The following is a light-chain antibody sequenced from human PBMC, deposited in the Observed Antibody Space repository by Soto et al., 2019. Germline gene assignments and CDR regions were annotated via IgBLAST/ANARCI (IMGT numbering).Light chain of an antibody. CDR3: QQYDNLPLT. CDR2: DAS. J-gene: IGKJ4*01. V-gene: IGKV1-33*01. Sequence: DIQMTQSPSSLSASVGDRVTITCQASQDISNYLNWYQQKPGKAPKLLIYDASNLETGVPSRFSGSGSGTDFTFTISSLQPEDIATSYCQQYDNLPLTFGGGTKVDLK. CDR1: QDISNY.